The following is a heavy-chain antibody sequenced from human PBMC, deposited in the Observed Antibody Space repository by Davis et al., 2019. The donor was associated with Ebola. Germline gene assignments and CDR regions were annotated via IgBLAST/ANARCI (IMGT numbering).Heavy chain of an antibody. CDR2: IYPGDSDT. J-gene: IGHJ6*02. V-gene: IGHV5-51*01. CDR1: GYSFTSYW. CDR3: ARHSSYSNYYYGMDV. Sequence: GASLKISCKGSGYSFTSYWLGWVRQMPGKGLEWMGIIYPGDSDTRYSPSFQGQVTISADKSISTAYLQCSSLKASDTAMYYCARHSSYSNYYYGMDVWGQGTTVTVSS. D-gene: IGHD4-11*01.